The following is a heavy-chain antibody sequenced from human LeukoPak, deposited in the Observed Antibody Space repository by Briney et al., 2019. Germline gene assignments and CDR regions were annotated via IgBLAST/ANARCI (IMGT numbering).Heavy chain of an antibody. Sequence: PGGSLRLSCAASRFNVNNYWMHWVRQAPGKGLVWVSRINEDGRVTSYAGSVRGRFTISRDSVENTLYLQMNSLRAEDTAVYYCATGRVGFDYWGQGTLVTVSS. CDR1: RFNVNNYW. V-gene: IGHV3-74*01. J-gene: IGHJ4*02. CDR3: ATGRVGFDY. CDR2: INEDGRVT.